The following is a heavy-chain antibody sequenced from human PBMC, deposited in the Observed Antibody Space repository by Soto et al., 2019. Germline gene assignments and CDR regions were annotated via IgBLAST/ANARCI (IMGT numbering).Heavy chain of an antibody. V-gene: IGHV3-66*01. J-gene: IGHJ3*02. Sequence: GGSLRLPCAASGFTGSSKYMSWVRQAPGKGLEWVSVIYSGGSTYYADSVKGRFTISRDNSKNTLYLQMNSLRAEDTAVYYGARDGMTTESAFDSWGQGTMVTVSS. CDR3: ARDGMTTESAFDS. D-gene: IGHD4-17*01. CDR2: IYSGGST. CDR1: GFTGSSKY.